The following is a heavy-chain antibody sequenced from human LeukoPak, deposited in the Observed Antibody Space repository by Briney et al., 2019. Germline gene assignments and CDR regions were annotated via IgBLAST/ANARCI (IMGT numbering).Heavy chain of an antibody. CDR3: ARGGYGSHNWFDP. Sequence: SETLSLTCTVSGGSISSYYWSWIRQPPGKGLEWIGYIYYSGSTNYNPSLKSRVTISVDTSKNQFSLKLSSVTAADTAVYYCARGGYGSHNWFDPWGQGTLVTVSS. D-gene: IGHD1-26*01. CDR1: GGSISSYY. V-gene: IGHV4-59*01. CDR2: IYYSGST. J-gene: IGHJ5*02.